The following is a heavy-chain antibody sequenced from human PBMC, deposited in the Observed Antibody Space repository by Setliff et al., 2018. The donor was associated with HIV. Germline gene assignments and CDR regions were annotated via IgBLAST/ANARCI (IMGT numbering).Heavy chain of an antibody. D-gene: IGHD6-13*01. J-gene: IGHJ4*02. CDR2: IYSTGST. CDR1: GPSINIHY. Sequence: PSETLSLTCTVSGPSINIHYWSWIRQSPGKAFEWIGYIYSTGSTNYNPSLKSRVTISVDTSKNQFSLKLSSVTAADTAVYYCARAAAGRLSAWDYWGQGTLVTVSS. CDR3: ARAAAGRLSAWDY. V-gene: IGHV4-59*08.